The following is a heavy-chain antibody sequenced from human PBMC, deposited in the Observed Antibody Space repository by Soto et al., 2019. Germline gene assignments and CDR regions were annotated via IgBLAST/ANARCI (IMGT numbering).Heavy chain of an antibody. D-gene: IGHD3-22*01. CDR3: AKDPQYYYDSSGSMGPSFDY. CDR1: GFTFSSYA. V-gene: IGHV3-23*01. Sequence: GGSLRLSCAASGFTFSSYAMSWVRQAPGKGLEWVSAISGSGGSTYYADSVKSRFTISRDNSKNTLYLQMNSLRAEDTAVYYCAKDPQYYYDSSGSMGPSFDYWGQGTLVTVSS. CDR2: ISGSGGST. J-gene: IGHJ4*02.